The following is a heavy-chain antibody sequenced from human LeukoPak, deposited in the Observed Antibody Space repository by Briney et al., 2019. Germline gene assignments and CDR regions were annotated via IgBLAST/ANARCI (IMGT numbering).Heavy chain of an antibody. CDR2: MNPYSGGT. CDR1: GYTFTGYY. V-gene: IGHV1-2*02. J-gene: IGHJ4*02. D-gene: IGHD6-19*01. CDR3: ATFIAVAGIPGVSDFDY. Sequence: VASVKVSCKASGYTFTGYYMHWVRQAPGQGLEWMGWMNPYSGGTNYAQKFQGRVTMTRDTSISTAYMELSRLRSDDTAVYYCATFIAVAGIPGVSDFDYWGQGTLVTVSS.